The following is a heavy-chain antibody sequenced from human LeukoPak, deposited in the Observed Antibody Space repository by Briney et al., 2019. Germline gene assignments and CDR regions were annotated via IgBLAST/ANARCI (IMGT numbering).Heavy chain of an antibody. CDR3: AREKYDSGSYLYGMDV. CDR1: GFTFSGSA. J-gene: IGHJ6*02. CDR2: IRSKANSYAT. D-gene: IGHD3-10*01. V-gene: IGHV3-73*01. Sequence: QTGGSLRLSCAASGFTFSGSAMHWVRQASGKGLEWVGRIRSKANSYATAYAASVKGRFTISRDDSKNTAYLQMNSLRAEDTAVYYCAREKYDSGSYLYGMDVWGQGTTVTVSS.